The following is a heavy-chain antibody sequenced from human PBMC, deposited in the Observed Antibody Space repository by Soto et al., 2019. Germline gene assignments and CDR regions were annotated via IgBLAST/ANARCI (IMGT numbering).Heavy chain of an antibody. J-gene: IGHJ4*02. Sequence: QVHLVQSGAEVKKPGASVKVSCKASGYSLTTYYMHWVRQAPGEGLEWMGRIDPSGTSTTYALKFQGRVTMSRDTSTSTVYLEVTSLSSEDTAVYFCARNPGGYCDAGSCYYFDYWGQGTLVSVSS. V-gene: IGHV1-46*01. D-gene: IGHD2-15*01. CDR3: ARNPGGYCDAGSCYYFDY. CDR2: IDPSGTST. CDR1: GYSLTTYY.